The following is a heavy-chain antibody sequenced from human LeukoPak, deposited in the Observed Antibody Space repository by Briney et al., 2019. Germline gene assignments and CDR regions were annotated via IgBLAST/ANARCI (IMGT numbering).Heavy chain of an antibody. D-gene: IGHD4-17*01. CDR3: ARDHRSGMTTVSTGFDY. V-gene: IGHV1-18*01. CDR1: GYTFTSYG. J-gene: IGHJ4*02. Sequence: ASVKVSCKASGYTFTSYGISWVRQAPGQGLEWMGWISAYNGNTNYAQKLQGRVTMTTDTSTSTAYMELRGLRSDDTAVYYCARDHRSGMTTVSTGFDYWGQGTLVTVSS. CDR2: ISAYNGNT.